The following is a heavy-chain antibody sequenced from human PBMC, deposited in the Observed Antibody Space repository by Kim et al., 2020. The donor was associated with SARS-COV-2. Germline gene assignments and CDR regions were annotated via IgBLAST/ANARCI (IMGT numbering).Heavy chain of an antibody. Sequence: SETLSLTCAVYGGSFSGYYWSWIRQPPGKGLEWIGEINHSGSTNYNPSLKSRVTISVDTSKNQFSLKLSSVTAADTAVYYCARGPQSIVVVVAATRGYFDYWGQGTLVTVSS. V-gene: IGHV4-34*01. CDR3: ARGPQSIVVVVAATRGYFDY. J-gene: IGHJ4*02. CDR2: INHSGST. D-gene: IGHD2-15*01. CDR1: GGSFSGYY.